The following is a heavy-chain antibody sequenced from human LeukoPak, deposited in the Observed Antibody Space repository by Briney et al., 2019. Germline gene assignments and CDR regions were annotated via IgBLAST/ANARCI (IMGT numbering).Heavy chain of an antibody. J-gene: IGHJ4*02. D-gene: IGHD5-18*01. CDR1: GYTLTELS. V-gene: IGHV1-24*01. CDR3: ATGPGYSYGDLDY. CDR2: FDPEDGET. Sequence: ASVKVSYKVSGYTLTELSMHWVRQAPGKGLEWMGGFDPEDGETIYAQKFQGRVTMTEDTSTDTAYMELSSLRSEDTAVYYCATGPGYSYGDLDYWGQGTLVTVSS.